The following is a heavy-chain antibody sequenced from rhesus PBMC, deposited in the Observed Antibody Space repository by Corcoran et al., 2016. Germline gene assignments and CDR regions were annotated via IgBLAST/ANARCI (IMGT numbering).Heavy chain of an antibody. D-gene: IGHD2-21*01. V-gene: IGHV4-169*02. CDR3: ASDRYCTGSGCYALDY. CDR1: GGSISSSY. CDR2: IFGSCSIA. J-gene: IGHJ4*01. Sequence: QLQLQESGPGLVKPSETLSVTCAVSGGSISSSYWSWIRQAPGKGLEWIGYIFGSCSIANYNPSLKSRVTLSVDTSKNQLSLKLSAVTAADTAVYYCASDRYCTGSGCYALDYWGQGVLVTVSS.